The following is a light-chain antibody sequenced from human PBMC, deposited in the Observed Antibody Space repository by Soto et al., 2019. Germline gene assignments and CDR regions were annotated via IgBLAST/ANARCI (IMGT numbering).Light chain of an antibody. CDR3: SSYTSSSTLVV. J-gene: IGLJ2*01. V-gene: IGLV2-14*01. CDR2: DVS. Sequence: QSALTQPASVSGSPGQSITISCTGTSSDVGDYKYVSWYQQSPGKAPKLMIYDVSNRPSGVSNRFSGSKSGNTASLTISGLQAEDEADYYCSSYTSSSTLVVFGGGTKLTVL. CDR1: SSDVGDYKY.